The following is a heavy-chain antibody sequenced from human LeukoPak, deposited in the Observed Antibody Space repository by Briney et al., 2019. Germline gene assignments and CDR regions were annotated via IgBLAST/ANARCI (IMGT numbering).Heavy chain of an antibody. CDR2: ISTSGSTL. CDR3: ARVSAESMGAVDY. V-gene: IGHV3-48*03. Sequence: GGSLRLSCAASGFTFSSYEMSWVRQAPGKGLEWVSYISTSGSTLYYADSVKGRFTISRDNAKNSLYLQMNSLRAEDTAVYYCARVSAESMGAVDYWGQGTLVTVSS. CDR1: GFTFSSYE. J-gene: IGHJ4*02. D-gene: IGHD1-26*01.